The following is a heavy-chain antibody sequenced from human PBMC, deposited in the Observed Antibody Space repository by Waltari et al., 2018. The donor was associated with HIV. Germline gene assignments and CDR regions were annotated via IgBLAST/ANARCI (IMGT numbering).Heavy chain of an antibody. CDR3: ARTRGQLARSDDAFDI. D-gene: IGHD6-6*01. CDR1: GFTVSSHS. CDR2: IYSGGST. J-gene: IGHJ3*02. Sequence: EVQLVESGGGLIQPGGSLRLSCAASGFTVSSHSMSWVRQAPGKGLEWVSVIYSGGSTYYADSVKGRFTISRDNSKNTLYLQMNSLRAEDTAVYYCARTRGQLARSDDAFDIWGQGTMVTVSS. V-gene: IGHV3-53*01.